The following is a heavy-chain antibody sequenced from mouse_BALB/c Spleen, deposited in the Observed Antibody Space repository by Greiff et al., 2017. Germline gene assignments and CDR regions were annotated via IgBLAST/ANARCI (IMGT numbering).Heavy chain of an antibody. CDR1: GYSITSDYA. J-gene: IGHJ4*01. CDR3: ARLGNSYAMDY. CDR2: ISYSGST. V-gene: IGHV3-2*02. Sequence: EVHLVESGPGLVKPSQSLSLTCTVTGYSITSDYAWNWIRQFPGNKLEWMGYISYSGSTSYNPSLKSRISITRDTSKNQFFLQLNSVTTEDTATYYCARLGNSYAMDYWGQGTSVTVSS. D-gene: IGHD2-1*01.